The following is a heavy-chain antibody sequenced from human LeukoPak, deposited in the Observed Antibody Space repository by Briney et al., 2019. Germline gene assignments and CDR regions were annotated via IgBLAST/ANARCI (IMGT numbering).Heavy chain of an antibody. CDR1: GFPFSDYD. D-gene: IGHD3-10*01. CDR3: ASGYGSGSYSVGY. CDR2: ISSSSSTI. V-gene: IGHV3-11*04. Sequence: GGSLRLSCAASGFPFSDYDMSWIRQAPGKGLEWVSYISSSSSTIYYADSVKGRFTISRDNAKNSLYLQMNSLRAEDTAVYYCASGYGSGSYSVGYWGQGTLVTVSS. J-gene: IGHJ4*02.